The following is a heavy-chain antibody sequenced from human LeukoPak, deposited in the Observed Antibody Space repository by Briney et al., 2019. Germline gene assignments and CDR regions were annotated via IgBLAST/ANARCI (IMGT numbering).Heavy chain of an antibody. CDR3: AAAGYCTNGVCYRGNENQDAFDI. CDR1: GFTVTSSA. J-gene: IGHJ3*02. Sequence: SVKVSCKASGFTVTSSAVQWVRQARGQRLEWMGWIVVGSGNTNYAQKFQERVTITRDMSTSTAYMELSSLRSEDTAVYYCAAAGYCTNGVCYRGNENQDAFDIWGQGTMVTVSS. CDR2: IVVGSGNT. V-gene: IGHV1-58*01. D-gene: IGHD2-8*01.